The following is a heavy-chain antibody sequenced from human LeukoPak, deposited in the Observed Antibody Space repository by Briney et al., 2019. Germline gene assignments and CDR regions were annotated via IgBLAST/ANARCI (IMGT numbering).Heavy chain of an antibody. CDR2: ISSSSSYI. CDR3: ARDEEGAAPYDAFDI. D-gene: IGHD1-26*01. CDR1: GFTFSSYS. V-gene: IGHV3-21*01. Sequence: GGSLRLSCAASGFTFSSYSLNWVRQAPGKGLEWVSSISSSSSYIYYADSVKGRFTISRDNAKNSLYLQMNSLRAEDAAVYYCARDEEGAAPYDAFDIWGQGTMVTVSS. J-gene: IGHJ3*02.